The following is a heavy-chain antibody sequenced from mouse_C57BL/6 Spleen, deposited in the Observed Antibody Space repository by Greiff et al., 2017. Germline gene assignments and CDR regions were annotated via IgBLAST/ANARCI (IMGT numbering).Heavy chain of an antibody. CDR2: INPNNGGT. D-gene: IGHD1-1*02. Sequence: EVKLMESGPELVKPGASVKISCKASGYTFTDYYMNWVKQSHGKSLEWIGDINPNNGGTSYNQKFKGKATLTVDKSSSTAYMELRSLTSEDSAVYYCARSMNYPHAMDYWGQGTSVTVSS. CDR1: GYTFTDYY. J-gene: IGHJ4*01. CDR3: ARSMNYPHAMDY. V-gene: IGHV1-26*01.